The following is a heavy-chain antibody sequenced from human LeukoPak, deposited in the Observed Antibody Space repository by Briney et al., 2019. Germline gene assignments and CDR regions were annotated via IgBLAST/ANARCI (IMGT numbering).Heavy chain of an antibody. Sequence: GSSVKVSCKASGGTFSSYAISWVRQAPGQGLEWMGRIIPIFGTANYAQKFQGRVTITTDESTSTAYMELSSLRSEDTAVYYCARAPVDYYDSSGYYLDWGQGTLVTVSS. D-gene: IGHD3-22*01. V-gene: IGHV1-69*05. J-gene: IGHJ4*02. CDR1: GGTFSSYA. CDR3: ARAPVDYYDSSGYYLD. CDR2: IIPIFGTA.